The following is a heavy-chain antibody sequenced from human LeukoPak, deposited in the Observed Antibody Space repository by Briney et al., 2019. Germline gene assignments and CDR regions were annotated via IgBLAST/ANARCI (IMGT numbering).Heavy chain of an antibody. V-gene: IGHV1-8*01. CDR1: GYTYTRYD. CDR2: MNPNSGET. Sequence: VASVRVSCKASGYTYTRYDINRVRQASGEGIEWLEWMNPNSGETGYAQKFQGRVTMTRDTSTSTVYMELSSLRSEDTAVYYCARDPVLRYFGDYYYYMDVWGKGTTVTISS. J-gene: IGHJ6*03. CDR3: ARDPVLRYFGDYYYYMDV. D-gene: IGHD3-9*01.